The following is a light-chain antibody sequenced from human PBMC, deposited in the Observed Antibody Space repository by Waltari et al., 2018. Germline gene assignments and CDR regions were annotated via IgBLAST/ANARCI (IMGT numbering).Light chain of an antibody. J-gene: IGKJ2*01. CDR2: AAS. Sequence: DIQMTQSPSSLSASVGDRVTITCRASQSISNYLNWYQQKPGKAPKLLIFAASSLQSGVPSRCSGSGSGTDFTLTISSLQPEHFATYYCQQSYTTPYTFGQGTKLEI. V-gene: IGKV1-39*01. CDR3: QQSYTTPYT. CDR1: QSISNY.